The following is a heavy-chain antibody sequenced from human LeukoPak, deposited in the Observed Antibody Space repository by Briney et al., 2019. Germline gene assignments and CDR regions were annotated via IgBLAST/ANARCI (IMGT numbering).Heavy chain of an antibody. CDR1: GFTFSSYW. Sequence: GGSLRLSCAASGFTFSSYWMSWVRQAPGKGLEWVANIKQDGSEKYYVDSVKGRFTISRDNAKNSLYLQMNSLRAEDTAVYYCAKECSLYYFDYWGQGTLVTVSS. V-gene: IGHV3-7*01. CDR3: AKECSLYYFDY. CDR2: IKQDGSEK. D-gene: IGHD3-10*02. J-gene: IGHJ4*02.